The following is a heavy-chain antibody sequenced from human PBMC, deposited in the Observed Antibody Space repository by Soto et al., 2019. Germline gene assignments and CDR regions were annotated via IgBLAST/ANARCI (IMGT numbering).Heavy chain of an antibody. CDR3: ARDYCTTTTCRFDH. J-gene: IGHJ4*02. Sequence: GGSLRLSCAASGFTFSDYAMHWVRQAPGKGLEWVAVVSHDGRNTHYADSVKGRFTISRDSSKNTVSLEMTSLRAEDTAVYFCARDYCTTTTCRFDHWGQGTLVTVSS. V-gene: IGHV3-30*03. CDR2: VSHDGRNT. CDR1: GFTFSDYA. D-gene: IGHD2-2*01.